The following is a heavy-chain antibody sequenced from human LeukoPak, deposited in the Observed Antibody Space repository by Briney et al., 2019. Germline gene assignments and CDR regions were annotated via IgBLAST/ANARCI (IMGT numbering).Heavy chain of an antibody. CDR2: ISRYGDT. Sequence: HPGGSLRLSCAAPGFPFSSLAMSWVRRAPGKGLEWVSGISRYGDTYYADSVKGRVTISRDNSKNSLNLKVNSLRADDTARYYCAKESGDYYEYFEYWGQGTLVTVSS. J-gene: IGHJ4*02. D-gene: IGHD1-26*01. V-gene: IGHV3-23*01. CDR1: GFPFSSLA. CDR3: AKESGDYYEYFEY.